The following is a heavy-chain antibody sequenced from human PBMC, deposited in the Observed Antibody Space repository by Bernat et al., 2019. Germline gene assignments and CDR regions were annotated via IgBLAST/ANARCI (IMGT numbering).Heavy chain of an antibody. Sequence: QVQLAESWGCVVQPGRSLRLSCAASGFTFSRYGIHWVRQAPGKGLPWVAVIWHDGSREEYGDSVKCRFIISRDDSKDTVYLQMNRLRADETAVYYWARDLGVLRGDDPDSWLDSWGQGILVTVSS. CDR3: ARDLGVLRGDDPDSWLDS. CDR1: GFTFSRYG. J-gene: IGHJ5*01. V-gene: IGHV3-33*01. CDR2: IWHDGSRE. D-gene: IGHD3-10*01.